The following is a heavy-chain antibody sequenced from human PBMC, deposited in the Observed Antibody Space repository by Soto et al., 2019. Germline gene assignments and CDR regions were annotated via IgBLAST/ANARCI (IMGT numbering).Heavy chain of an antibody. CDR1: GYTFTGYA. V-gene: IGHV1-3*01. CDR2: INAGNGNT. J-gene: IGHJ5*02. D-gene: IGHD5-12*01. Sequence: ASVKVSCKASGYTFTGYAMHWVRQAPGQRLEWMGWINAGNGNTKYSQKFQGRVTLTRDTSASTAYMDLSSLTSEDAAIYYCARAISGYVTWGQGTLVTVSS. CDR3: ARAISGYVT.